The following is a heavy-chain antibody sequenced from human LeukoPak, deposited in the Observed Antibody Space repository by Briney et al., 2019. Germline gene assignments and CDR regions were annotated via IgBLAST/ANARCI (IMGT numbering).Heavy chain of an antibody. D-gene: IGHD6-13*01. V-gene: IGHV1-18*01. J-gene: IGHJ4*02. CDR3: ARGPLRGYSSSWYYFDY. CDR1: GYTFTSYG. CDR2: ISAYNGNT. Sequence: ASVKVSCKASGYTFTSYGISWVRQAPGQGLEWMGWISAYNGNTNYAQKLQGRVTMTTDTSTSTAYMELRSLRSDDTAVYYCARGPLRGYSSSWYYFDYWGQGTLVTVSS.